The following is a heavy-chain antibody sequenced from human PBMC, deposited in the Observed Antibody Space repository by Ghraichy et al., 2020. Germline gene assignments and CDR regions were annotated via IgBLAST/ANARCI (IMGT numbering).Heavy chain of an antibody. Sequence: GGSLRLSCAASGFTFSSYAMSWVRQAPGKGLEWVSAISGSGGSTYYADSVKGRFTISRDNSKNTLYLQMNSLRAEDTAVYYCARRVGLSTVTRWGYFDLWGRGTLVTVSS. V-gene: IGHV3-23*01. CDR1: GFTFSSYA. CDR3: ARRVGLSTVTRWGYFDL. J-gene: IGHJ2*01. CDR2: ISGSGGST. D-gene: IGHD4-17*01.